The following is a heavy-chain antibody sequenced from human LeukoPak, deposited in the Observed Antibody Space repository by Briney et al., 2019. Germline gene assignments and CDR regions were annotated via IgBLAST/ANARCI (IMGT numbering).Heavy chain of an antibody. V-gene: IGHV3-30*18. CDR3: AKEGQRGSYGVYDDYQ. CDR1: GGSISNSY. D-gene: IGHD5/OR15-5a*01. J-gene: IGHJ4*02. CDR2: ISNDETNK. Sequence: LSLTCSVSGGSISNSYWTWIRQPPGKGLESVAVISNDETNKYYTDSVKGRFTISRDNSKNMVYLQMNSLRAEDTAVYYCAKEGQRGSYGVYDDYQWGQGTLVTVSS.